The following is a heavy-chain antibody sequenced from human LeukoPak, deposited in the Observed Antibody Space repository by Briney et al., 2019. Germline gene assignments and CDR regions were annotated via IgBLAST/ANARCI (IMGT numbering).Heavy chain of an antibody. CDR3: ARGEILRPTIYQSLYSSSWHEGPAY. V-gene: IGHV3-48*04. CDR2: ISSSSSTI. D-gene: IGHD6-13*01. J-gene: IGHJ4*02. Sequence: PGGSLRLSCAVSGFTFSTYGINWVRQAPGKGLEWVSYISSSSSTIYYADSVKGRFTISRDNAKNSLYLQMDSLRAEDTAVYYCARGEILRPTIYQSLYSSSWHEGPAYWGQGTLVTVSS. CDR1: GFTFSTYG.